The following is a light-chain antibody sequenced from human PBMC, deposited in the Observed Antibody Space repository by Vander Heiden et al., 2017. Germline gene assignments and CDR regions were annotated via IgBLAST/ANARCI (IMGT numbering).Light chain of an antibody. CDR2: GAS. V-gene: IGKV1-39*01. Sequence: DIQMTQSPFSLSASVGDRVTITCRASQSITNYLNWYQQKPGKAPKILIYGASSLQSGVPSRCSGSGSGTDFTLTISTLQPEDYATYHCQQSYRTPWTFGQGTKVEIK. CDR1: QSITNY. J-gene: IGKJ1*01. CDR3: QQSYRTPWT.